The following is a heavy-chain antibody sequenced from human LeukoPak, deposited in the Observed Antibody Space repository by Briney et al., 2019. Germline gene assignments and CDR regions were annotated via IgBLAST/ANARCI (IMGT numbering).Heavy chain of an antibody. J-gene: IGHJ4*02. D-gene: IGHD1-26*01. CDR3: AKETGSYFDF. CDR1: GFTFSSYG. Sequence: PGGSLRLSCAASGFTFSSYGMHWVRQAPGKGLEWVSVISGSGGTTYYADSVRGRFIISRDNSKKTLYLRMISLKVDDTAVYYCAKETGSYFDFWGQGSLVTVSS. V-gene: IGHV3-23*01. CDR2: ISGSGGTT.